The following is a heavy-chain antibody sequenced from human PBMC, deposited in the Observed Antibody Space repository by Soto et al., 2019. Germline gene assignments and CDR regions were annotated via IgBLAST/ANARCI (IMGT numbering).Heavy chain of an antibody. CDR2: ISSDGSRK. CDR1: GFTFGNFG. V-gene: IGHV3-30*03. CDR3: ARGCSGGTNCFYFDF. D-gene: IGHD6-13*01. J-gene: IGHJ4*02. Sequence: QVQLVESGGSVVQPGRSLRLSCAASGFTFGNFGIHWVRQAPCKGLEWVADISSDGSRKFYADSVKGRFTISRDNSKNTLYLQMNSLRTEDTAVYFCARGCSGGTNCFYFDFWGQGILVTVSS.